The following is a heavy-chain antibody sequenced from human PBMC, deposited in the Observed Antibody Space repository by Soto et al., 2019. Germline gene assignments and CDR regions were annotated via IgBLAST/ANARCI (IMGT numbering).Heavy chain of an antibody. D-gene: IGHD3-10*01. CDR3: AKDAVRGVTGYYFDY. J-gene: IGHJ4*02. Sequence: GGSLRLSCAASGFTFSSYGMHWVRQAPGKGLEWVAVISYDGSNKYYADSVKGRFTISRDNSKNTLYLQMNSLRAEDTAVYYCAKDAVRGVTGYYFDYWGQGTLVTVS. V-gene: IGHV3-30*18. CDR2: ISYDGSNK. CDR1: GFTFSSYG.